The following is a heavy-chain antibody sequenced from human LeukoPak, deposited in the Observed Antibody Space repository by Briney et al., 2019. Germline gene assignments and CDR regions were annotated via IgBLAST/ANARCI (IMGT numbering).Heavy chain of an antibody. Sequence: QSGGSLRLSCAASGFTFSSYGMHWVRQAPGKGLEWVAVIWYDGSNKYYADSMKGRFTISRDNSKNTLYLQMNSLRAEDTAVYYCTTSRWHYYYYYMDVWGKGTTVTVSS. D-gene: IGHD1-14*01. CDR3: TTSRWHYYYYYMDV. CDR1: GFTFSSYG. V-gene: IGHV3-33*01. CDR2: IWYDGSNK. J-gene: IGHJ6*03.